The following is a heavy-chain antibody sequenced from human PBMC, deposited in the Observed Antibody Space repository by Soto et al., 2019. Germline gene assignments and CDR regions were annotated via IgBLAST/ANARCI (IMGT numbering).Heavy chain of an antibody. CDR2: ISAYNGNT. D-gene: IGHD3-22*01. CDR3: ARGRERDYYDSIGGVDP. J-gene: IGHJ5*02. CDR1: GYTFTSYG. V-gene: IGHV1-18*01. Sequence: QVQLVQSGAEVKKPGASVKVSCKASGYTFTSYGISWVRQAPGQGLEWMGWISAYNGNTNYAQKLQGRGTMTTDTATSTAYMELRSRRSDDTAVYYCARGRERDYYDSIGGVDPWGQGTLVTVSS.